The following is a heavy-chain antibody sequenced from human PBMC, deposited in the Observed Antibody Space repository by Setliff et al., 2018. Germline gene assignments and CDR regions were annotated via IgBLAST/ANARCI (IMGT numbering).Heavy chain of an antibody. Sequence: GGSLRLSCAASGFTFSAHYMDWLRQAPGKGLEWVGRIRNKDNSYTTEYAASVKGRFTISRDDSRNTLYLQMNSLKTEDTAVYYCTTGSVCVGDCYSGRLNYWDQGTLVTVSS. V-gene: IGHV3-72*01. CDR3: TTGSVCVGDCYSGRLNY. CDR2: IRNKDNSYTT. CDR1: GFTFSAHY. D-gene: IGHD2-21*02. J-gene: IGHJ4*02.